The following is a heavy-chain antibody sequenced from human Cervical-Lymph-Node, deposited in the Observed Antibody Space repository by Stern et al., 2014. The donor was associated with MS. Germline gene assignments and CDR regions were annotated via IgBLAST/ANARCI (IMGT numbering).Heavy chain of an antibody. V-gene: IGHV3-33*01. Sequence: VQLVQSGGGVVQPGRSLRLSCAASGFTFSNYGMHWVRQAPGKGLEWLAFIWYDGNKKYYADSVKGRFTISRDNSKNTLFLQMSSLTAEDTAVYYCARGNWNYEGMGYWGQGTLVTVSS. D-gene: IGHD1-7*01. CDR3: ARGNWNYEGMGY. CDR2: IWYDGNKK. J-gene: IGHJ4*02. CDR1: GFTFSNYG.